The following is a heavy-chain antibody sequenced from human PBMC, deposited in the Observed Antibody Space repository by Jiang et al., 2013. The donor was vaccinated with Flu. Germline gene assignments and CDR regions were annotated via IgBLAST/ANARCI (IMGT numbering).Heavy chain of an antibody. J-gene: IGHJ4*02. CDR1: GGSISSSSYY. Sequence: GSGLVKPSETLSLTCTVSGGSISSSSYYWGWIRQPPGKGLEWIGSIYYSGSTYYNPSLKSRVTISVDTSKNQFSLKLSSVTAADTAVYYCARLLGGIFGVVLRGFDYWGQGTLVTVSS. D-gene: IGHD3-3*01. CDR2: IYYSGST. CDR3: ARLLGGIFGVVLRGFDY. V-gene: IGHV4-39*01.